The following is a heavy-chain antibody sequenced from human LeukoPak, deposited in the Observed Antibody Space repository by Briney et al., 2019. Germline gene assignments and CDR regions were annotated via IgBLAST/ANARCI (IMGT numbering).Heavy chain of an antibody. CDR3: AREGLDILTGYPHDY. D-gene: IGHD3-9*01. V-gene: IGHV1-18*01. CDR2: ISAYNGNT. Sequence: ASVKVSCKASGYTFTRYGISWVRQAPGQGLEWMGWISAYNGNTDYAQKLHGRVTLTTGTSTSTASMELRSLRSDDTAVYYCAREGLDILTGYPHDYWGQGTLVTVSS. J-gene: IGHJ4*02. CDR1: GYTFTRYG.